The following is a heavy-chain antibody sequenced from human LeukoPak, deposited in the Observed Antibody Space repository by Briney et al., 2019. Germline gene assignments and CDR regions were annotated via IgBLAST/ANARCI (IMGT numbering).Heavy chain of an antibody. D-gene: IGHD1-26*01. CDR1: GFTFSNYA. Sequence: GSLRLSCAASGFTFSNYAMSWVRQAPGKGLEWVSGISGSGDSTYYADTVKGRFTISRDNSKNTLYLQMNSLRVEDTAVYYCAKGEVGSYYDYFDYWGQGTLVTVSS. CDR3: AKGEVGSYYDYFDY. CDR2: ISGSGDST. J-gene: IGHJ4*02. V-gene: IGHV3-23*01.